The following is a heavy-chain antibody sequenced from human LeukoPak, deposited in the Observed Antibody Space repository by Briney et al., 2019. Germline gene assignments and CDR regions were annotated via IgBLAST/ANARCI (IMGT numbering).Heavy chain of an antibody. J-gene: IGHJ3*02. CDR1: GFTFSKYA. Sequence: GGSLRLSCAASGFTFSKYALHWVRRAPGKGLEYVSAISANGGSTYYANFVKGGFTISRENSRNTLYLQMGSLRADDMAIYYCARVGDNDAFDIWGQGTMVTVSS. CDR3: ARVGDNDAFDI. D-gene: IGHD4-17*01. CDR2: ISANGGST. V-gene: IGHV3-64*01.